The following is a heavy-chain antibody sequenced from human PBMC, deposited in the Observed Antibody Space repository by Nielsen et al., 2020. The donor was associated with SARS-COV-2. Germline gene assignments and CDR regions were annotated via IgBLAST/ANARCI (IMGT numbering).Heavy chain of an antibody. Sequence: GGSLRLSCAASGFTFSSYGMHWVRQAPGKGLEWVAVISYDGSNKYYADSVKGRFTISRDNSKNTLYLQMNSLRAEDTAVYYCAKEVVGAREFDYWGQGTLVTVSS. CDR3: AKEVVGAREFDY. CDR2: ISYDGSNK. D-gene: IGHD1-26*01. CDR1: GFTFSSYG. V-gene: IGHV3-33*05. J-gene: IGHJ4*02.